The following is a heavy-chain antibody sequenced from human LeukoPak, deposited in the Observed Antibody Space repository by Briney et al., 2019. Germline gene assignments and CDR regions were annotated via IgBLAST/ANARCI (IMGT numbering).Heavy chain of an antibody. D-gene: IGHD5-12*01. J-gene: IGHJ6*02. V-gene: IGHV3-21*01. CDR3: AGDSGYDTGLGSYGMDV. Sequence: GGSLRLSCAASGFTFSSYSMNWVRQPPGKGLEWVSSISSGSSYIYYADSVRGRFTISRDNAKNSLYLQMNSLRAEDSALYYCAGDSGYDTGLGSYGMDVWGQGTTVTVSS. CDR1: GFTFSSYS. CDR2: ISSGSSYI.